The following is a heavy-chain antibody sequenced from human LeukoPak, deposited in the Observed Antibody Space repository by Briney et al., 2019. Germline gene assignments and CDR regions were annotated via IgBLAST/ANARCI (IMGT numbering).Heavy chain of an antibody. CDR2: INHSGST. CDR1: GGSFSGYY. Sequence: SETLSLTCAVYGGSFSGYYWSWIRQPPGKGLEWIGEINHSGSTNYNPSLKSRVTISVDTSKNQFSLKLSSVTAADTAVYYCASGLYYYGSGSYSEGAFDIRGQGTMVTVSS. J-gene: IGHJ3*02. CDR3: ASGLYYYGSGSYSEGAFDI. V-gene: IGHV4-34*01. D-gene: IGHD3-10*01.